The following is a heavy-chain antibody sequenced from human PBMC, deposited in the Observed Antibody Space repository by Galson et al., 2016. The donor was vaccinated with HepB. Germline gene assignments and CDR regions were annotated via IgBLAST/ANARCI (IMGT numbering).Heavy chain of an antibody. D-gene: IGHD3-10*01. CDR3: ARGLTIYFDY. J-gene: IGHJ4*02. CDR1: GFTFSSYA. CDR2: INTSGGST. Sequence: RLSCAASGFTFSSYALSWVRQAPGKGLDWVSTINTSGGSTYYADSVKGRFTISRVISKNTLYLQMNSLRAEDTAVYYCARGLTIYFDYWGQGTLVTVSS. V-gene: IGHV3-23*01.